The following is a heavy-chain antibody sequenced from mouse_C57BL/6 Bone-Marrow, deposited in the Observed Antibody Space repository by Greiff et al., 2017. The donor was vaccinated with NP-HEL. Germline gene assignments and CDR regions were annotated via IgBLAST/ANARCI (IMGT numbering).Heavy chain of an antibody. J-gene: IGHJ2*01. CDR3: ARRYYGSSLYYFDY. CDR2: IYPRSGNT. Sequence: VMLVESGAELARPGASVKLSCKASGYTFTSYGISWVKQRTGQGLEWIGEIYPRSGNTYYNEKFKGKATLTADKSSSTAYMELRSLTSEDSAVYFCARRYYGSSLYYFDYWGQGTTLTVSS. D-gene: IGHD1-1*01. V-gene: IGHV1-81*01. CDR1: GYTFTSYG.